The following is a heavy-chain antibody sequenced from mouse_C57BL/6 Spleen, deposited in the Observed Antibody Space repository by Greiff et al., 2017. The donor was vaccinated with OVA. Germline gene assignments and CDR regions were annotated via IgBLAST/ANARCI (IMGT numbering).Heavy chain of an antibody. CDR2: IDPSDSYT. J-gene: IGHJ2*01. CDR3: ARPAKGSYYFDY. V-gene: IGHV1-50*01. Sequence: QVQLQQPGAELVKPGASVKLSCKASGYTFTSYWMQWVKQRPGQGLVWIGEIDPSDSYTNYNQTFKGKATLTVDTSSSTAYMQLSSLTSEDSAVYYCARPAKGSYYFDYWGQGTTLTVSS. CDR1: GYTFTSYW.